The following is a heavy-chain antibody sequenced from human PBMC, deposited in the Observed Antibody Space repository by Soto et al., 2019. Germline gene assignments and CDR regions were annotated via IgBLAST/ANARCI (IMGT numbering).Heavy chain of an antibody. V-gene: IGHV1-18*01. D-gene: IGHD1-1*01. CDR1: GYTFTSYG. J-gene: IGHJ4*02. CDR2: ISAYNGNT. CDR3: ARGRLKELEGDY. Sequence: ASVKVSCKASGYTFTSYGISWVRQAPGQGLEWMGWISAYNGNTNYAQKLQGRVTMTTDTSTSTSYMELRSLRSDDTAVYYRARGRLKELEGDYWGQGTLVTVSS.